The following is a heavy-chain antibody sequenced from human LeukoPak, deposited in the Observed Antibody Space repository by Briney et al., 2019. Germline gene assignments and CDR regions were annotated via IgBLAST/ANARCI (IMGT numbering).Heavy chain of an antibody. CDR1: GVSSTDHY. V-gene: IGHV4-59*11. D-gene: IGHD3-10*01. CDR3: ARGVFGASFDY. J-gene: IGHJ4*02. CDR2: VSYSGYT. Sequence: SETLSLTGTVSGVSSTDHYWGWIGQPPGKGREGWGYVSYSGYTEYPPSLKSPVTISVDTSKTQFSLTLTSVTAADTAVYYCARGVFGASFDYWGPGALVTASS.